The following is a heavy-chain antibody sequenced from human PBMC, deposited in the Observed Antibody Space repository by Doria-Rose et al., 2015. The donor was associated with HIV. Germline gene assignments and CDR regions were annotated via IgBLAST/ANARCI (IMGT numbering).Heavy chain of an antibody. CDR1: GVSLSSPGMG. CDR3: ARIKSSRWYHKYYFDF. D-gene: IGHD6-13*01. CDR2: TFSDDER. V-gene: IGHV2-26*01. Sequence: SGPVLVKPTETLTLTCTVSGVSLSSPGMGVSWIRQPPGKALEWLANTFSDDERSYKTSLKSRLTISRGNSKSQVVLTMTDMDPVDTATYYCARIKSSRWYHKYYFDFWGQGTLVIVSA. J-gene: IGHJ4*02.